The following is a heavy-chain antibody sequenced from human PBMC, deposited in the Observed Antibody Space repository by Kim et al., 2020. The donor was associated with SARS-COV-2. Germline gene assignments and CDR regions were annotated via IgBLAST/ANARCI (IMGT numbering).Heavy chain of an antibody. V-gene: IGHV3-7*03. CDR2: IKQDGSEK. J-gene: IGHJ3*02. CDR3: ARVGRYCSSTSCSAFDI. CDR1: GFTFSSYW. D-gene: IGHD2-2*01. Sequence: GGSLRLSCAASGFTFSSYWMSWVRQAPGKGLEWVANIKQDGSEKYYVDSVKVRFTISRDNAKNSLYLQMNSLRAEDTAVYYCARVGRYCSSTSCSAFDIWGQGTMVTVSS.